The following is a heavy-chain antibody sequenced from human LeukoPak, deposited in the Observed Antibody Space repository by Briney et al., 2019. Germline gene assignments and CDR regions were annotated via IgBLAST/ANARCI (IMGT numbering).Heavy chain of an antibody. V-gene: IGHV3-7*01. CDR3: ARDRVPQG. J-gene: IGHJ3*01. CDR1: GFTFSTYW. Sequence: GGFLRLSCAASGFTFSTYWMTWVRQAPGKGLEWVANIKQDGSEKCYVDSVKGRFTISRDNAKNSLYLQMNSLTAEDTAVYYCARDRVPQGWGQGTMVTVSS. CDR2: IKQDGSEK. D-gene: IGHD4/OR15-4a*01.